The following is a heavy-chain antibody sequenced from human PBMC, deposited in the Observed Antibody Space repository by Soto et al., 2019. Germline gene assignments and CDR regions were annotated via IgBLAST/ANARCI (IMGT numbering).Heavy chain of an antibody. J-gene: IGHJ3*02. D-gene: IGHD6-13*01. CDR1: GGTFSTYT. V-gene: IGHV1-69*02. CDR3: TLGSWSAETFDI. Sequence: QVQLLQSGAEMKKPGSSVKVSCKASGGTFSTYTIIWVRQAPGQGLEWMGRIIPMLDITNTAQSFQGRVTITADQSTSTAHLELSALRSDDTAIYFCTLGSWSAETFDIWGRGTMVTVSS. CDR2: IIPMLDIT.